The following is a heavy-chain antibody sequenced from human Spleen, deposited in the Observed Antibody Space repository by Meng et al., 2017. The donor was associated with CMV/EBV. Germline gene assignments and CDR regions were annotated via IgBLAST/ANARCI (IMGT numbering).Heavy chain of an antibody. V-gene: IGHV1-46*01. CDR1: GYTFTGYY. Sequence: VSCKTSGYTFTGYYMRWVRQAPGQGREWMRTIHPSGGTTSYAQKFQGRVTMTRGTSTSTVYMELSSLRFEDTAVYFCARDTSVGGTYWGQGTLVTVSP. D-gene: IGHD1-26*01. J-gene: IGHJ4*02. CDR3: ARDTSVGGTY. CDR2: IHPSGGTT.